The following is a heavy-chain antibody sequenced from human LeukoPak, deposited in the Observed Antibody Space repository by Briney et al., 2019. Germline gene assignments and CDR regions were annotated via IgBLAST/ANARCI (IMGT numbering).Heavy chain of an antibody. CDR2: ISGSGGST. Sequence: GRSLRLSCAASGFTFDDYAMHWVRQAPGKGLEWVSAISGSGGSTYYADSVKGRFTISRDNSKNTLYLQMNSLRAEDTAVYYCAKELRYFDWFDYWGQGTLVTVSS. CDR3: AKELRYFDWFDY. D-gene: IGHD3-9*01. J-gene: IGHJ4*02. CDR1: GFTFDDYA. V-gene: IGHV3-23*01.